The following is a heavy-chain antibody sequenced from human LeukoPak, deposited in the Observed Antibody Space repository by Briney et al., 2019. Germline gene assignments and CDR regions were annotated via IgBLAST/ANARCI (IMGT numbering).Heavy chain of an antibody. CDR2: IKQDGSEE. V-gene: IGHV3-7*01. CDR3: ARVPNGNPRAFDI. Sequence: GGSLRLSCAASGFTFSSYWMSWVRQAPGKGLEWVANIKQDGSEEYYVDSVKGRFTISRDNAKNSLYLQMNSLRAEDTAVYYCARVPNGNPRAFDIWGQGTMVTVSS. CDR1: GFTFSSYW. J-gene: IGHJ3*02.